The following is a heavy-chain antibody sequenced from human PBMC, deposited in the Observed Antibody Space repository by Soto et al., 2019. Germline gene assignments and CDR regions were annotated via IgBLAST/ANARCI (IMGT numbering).Heavy chain of an antibody. J-gene: IGHJ5*02. CDR1: GYTFTCYG. CDR3: ARDLYNWNDWGNWFDP. D-gene: IGHD1-20*01. Sequence: ASVKVSCKASGYTFTCYGISWVRQAPGQGLEWMGWISAYNGNTNYAQKLQGRVTTTTDTSTSTAYMELRSLRSDDTAVYYCARDLYNWNDWGNWFDPWGQGTLVTVSS. V-gene: IGHV1-18*01. CDR2: ISAYNGNT.